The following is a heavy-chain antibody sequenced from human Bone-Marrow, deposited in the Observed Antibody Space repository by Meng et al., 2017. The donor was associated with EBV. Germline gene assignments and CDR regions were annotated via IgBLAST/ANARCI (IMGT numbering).Heavy chain of an antibody. CDR3: ARGVWDH. Sequence: GACLFNPSAPLRLHRAFYCGSLSESHVTWIRPSPGKGLEWIGEINHSGNAAYHPSLKSRVTISVDTSKNHFSLKLSSVTAADTAVYYCARGVWDHWGQGILVTVSS. D-gene: IGHD1-26*01. CDR1: CGSLSESH. V-gene: IGHV4-34*01. J-gene: IGHJ4*02. CDR2: INHSGNA.